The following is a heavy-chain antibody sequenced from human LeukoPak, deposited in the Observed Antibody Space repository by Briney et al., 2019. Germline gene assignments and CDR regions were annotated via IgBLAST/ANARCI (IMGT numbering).Heavy chain of an antibody. D-gene: IGHD5-18*01. J-gene: IGHJ4*02. CDR2: IRWSSSYI. V-gene: IGHV3-21*01. Sequence: GGSLRLACATYGLTFSSESMNWVCQAPGRGLGWVSSIRWSSSYIYHADSVTDRFTIPRDNTKNSLYLQMSSLRADETAVYYCGRDRIQLWSSFDYWGQGTLVTVSS. CDR3: GRDRIQLWSSFDY. CDR1: GLTFSSES.